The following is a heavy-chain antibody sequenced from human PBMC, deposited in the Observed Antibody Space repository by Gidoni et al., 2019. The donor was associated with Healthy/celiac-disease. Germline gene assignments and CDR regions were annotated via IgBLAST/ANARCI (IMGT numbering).Heavy chain of an antibody. CDR2: TNPSGGST. CDR3: ARGREWELLFPDAFDI. V-gene: IGHV1-46*01. D-gene: IGHD1-26*01. CDR1: GCPFPSYY. Sequence: QVQLVQSGAEVKKPGASVKVSCKASGCPFPSYYMHWVRQAPGQGLEWMGITNPSGGSTSYAQKLQCRVTMTRDTSTSTVYMELSSLRSEDTAVYYCARGREWELLFPDAFDIWGQGTMVTVSS. J-gene: IGHJ3*02.